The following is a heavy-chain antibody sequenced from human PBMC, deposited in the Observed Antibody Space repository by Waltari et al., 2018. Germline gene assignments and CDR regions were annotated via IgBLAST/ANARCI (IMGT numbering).Heavy chain of an antibody. CDR3: ARGPQYYDILTGYYTPGAFDI. CDR1: GYTFTSSD. V-gene: IGHV1-8*03. CDR2: MNPNSGNT. J-gene: IGHJ3*02. D-gene: IGHD3-9*01. Sequence: QVQLVQSGAEVKKPGASVKVSCKASGYTFTSSDINWVRQATGQGLEWMGWMNPNSGNTGYAQKFQGRVTITRNTSISTAYMELSSLRSEDTAVYYCARGPQYYDILTGYYTPGAFDIWGQGTMVTVSS.